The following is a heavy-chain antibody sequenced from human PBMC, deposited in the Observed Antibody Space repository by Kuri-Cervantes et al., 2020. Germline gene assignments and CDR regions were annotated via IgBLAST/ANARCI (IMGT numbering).Heavy chain of an antibody. D-gene: IGHD6-6*01. CDR3: ARDRIKRPYSSSSEYFDL. J-gene: IGHJ2*01. Sequence: ASVKVSCKASGYTFTSYDINWVRQATGQGLEWMGWMNPNSGNTGYAQKFQGRVTITADESTSTAYMELSSLRSEDTAVYYCARDRIKRPYSSSSEYFDLWGRGTLVTVSS. CDR1: GYTFTSYD. V-gene: IGHV1-8*01. CDR2: MNPNSGNT.